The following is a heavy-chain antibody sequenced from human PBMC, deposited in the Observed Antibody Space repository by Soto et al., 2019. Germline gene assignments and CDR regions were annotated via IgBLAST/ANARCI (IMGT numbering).Heavy chain of an antibody. V-gene: IGHV6-1*01. J-gene: IGHJ6*03. CDR1: GDSVSSTSAA. D-gene: IGHD2-15*01. Sequence: QSQTLSLTCAISGDSVSSTSAAWNWIRQSPSRGLESLGRTYYRTKWYNDYAVSVKSRLTITPDTSKNQFSLQLNSVTPEDTAVYYCARGMLGASTPCYSDYMDVWGKGTTVTVSS. CDR3: ARGMLGASTPCYSDYMDV. CDR2: TYYRTKWYN.